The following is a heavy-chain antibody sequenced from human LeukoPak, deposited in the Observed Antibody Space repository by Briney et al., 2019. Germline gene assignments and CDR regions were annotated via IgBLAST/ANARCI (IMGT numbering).Heavy chain of an antibody. CDR3: ARDYGDLPARVPYFDY. D-gene: IGHD4-17*01. V-gene: IGHV3-48*02. J-gene: IGHJ4*02. Sequence: PGGSLRLSCAASGFTFTRDWMTWVRQAPGKGLEWASYISSSSSMIYYADSVKGRFTISRDNAKNSLYLQMKSLRDEDTAIYYCARDYGDLPARVPYFDYWGQGTLVTVSS. CDR2: ISSSSSMI. CDR1: GFTFTRDW.